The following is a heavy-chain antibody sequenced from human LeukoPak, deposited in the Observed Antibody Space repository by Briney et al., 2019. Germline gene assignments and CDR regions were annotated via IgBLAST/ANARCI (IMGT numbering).Heavy chain of an antibody. CDR1: GFTFSSYS. D-gene: IGHD5-24*01. CDR3: ARDHGEMDTIQPFDH. J-gene: IGHJ4*02. V-gene: IGHV3-21*01. Sequence: TGGSLRLSCAASGFTFSSYSMNWVRQAPGKGLEWVSSISSSSSYIYYADSVKGRFTISRDNAKNSLYLQMNGLRAENTAVYYCARDHGEMDTIQPFDHWGQGTLVTVSS. CDR2: ISSSSSYI.